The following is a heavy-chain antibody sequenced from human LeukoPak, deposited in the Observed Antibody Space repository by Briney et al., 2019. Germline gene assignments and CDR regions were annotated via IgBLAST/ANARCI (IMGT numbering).Heavy chain of an antibody. J-gene: IGHJ4*02. Sequence: GGSLRLSCATSGFTVNNNYMSWVRQAPGQGLEWVSVIYGAGAGITYYIDSVKGRFTISRDNSRNTVYLQMNSLRAEDTAVYYCARELGDWGQGTLVTVSS. V-gene: IGHV3-53*01. CDR2: IYGAGAGIT. CDR1: GFTVNNNY. CDR3: ARELGD.